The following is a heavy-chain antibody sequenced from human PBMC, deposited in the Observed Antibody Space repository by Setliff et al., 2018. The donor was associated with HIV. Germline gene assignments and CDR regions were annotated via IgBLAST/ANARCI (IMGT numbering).Heavy chain of an antibody. D-gene: IGHD5-12*01. J-gene: IGHJ4*02. V-gene: IGHV3-23*01. CDR2: ISGSGSYT. CDR1: GFTFSTYA. Sequence: GGSLRLSCAASGFTFSTYAMSWVRQAPGKGLEWVSAISGSGSYTYYAGSVKGRFTISRDNSKNTLYLQMNSLRAEDTAVYYCAKDSSKIVATINGGYFDSWGQRALVTV. CDR3: AKDSSKIVATINGGYFDS.